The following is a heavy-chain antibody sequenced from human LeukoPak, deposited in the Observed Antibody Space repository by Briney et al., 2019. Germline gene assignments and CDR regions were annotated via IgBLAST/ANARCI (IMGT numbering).Heavy chain of an antibody. J-gene: IGHJ3*02. Sequence: SETLSLTCAVYGGSFSGYYWSWIRQPPGKGLEWIWEINHSGSTNYNPSLKSRITISVDTSKTQFSLKLSSVTAADTAVYYCATRGDYSDTSGNSYDALDIWGQGTMVTVSS. CDR1: GGSFSGYY. CDR3: ATRGDYSDTSGNSYDALDI. D-gene: IGHD3-22*01. V-gene: IGHV4-34*01. CDR2: INHSGST.